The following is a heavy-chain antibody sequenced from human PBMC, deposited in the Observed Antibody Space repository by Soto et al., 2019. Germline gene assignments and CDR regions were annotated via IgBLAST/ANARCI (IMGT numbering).Heavy chain of an antibody. CDR1: GFTFSSYS. V-gene: IGHV3-21*01. Sequence: EVQLVESGGGLVKPGGSLRLSCAASGFTFSSYSMNWVRQAPGKGLEWVSSISSSSSYIYYAYSVKGRFTISRDKAKNSLYLQMNSLRAEDTAVYYCARDRSRAAGTPFDLWGRGTLVTVSS. CDR3: ARDRSRAAGTPFDL. J-gene: IGHJ2*01. D-gene: IGHD6-13*01. CDR2: ISSSSSYI.